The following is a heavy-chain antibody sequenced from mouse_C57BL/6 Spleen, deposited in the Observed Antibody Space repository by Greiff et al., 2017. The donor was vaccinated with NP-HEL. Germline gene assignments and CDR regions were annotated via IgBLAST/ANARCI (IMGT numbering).Heavy chain of an antibody. D-gene: IGHD2-5*01. CDR3: TLYSNYYYYAMDY. CDR1: GFNIKDDY. CDR2: IDPENGDT. V-gene: IGHV14-4*01. Sequence: VQLKESGAELVRPGASVKLSCTASGFNIKDDYMHWVKQRPEQGLEWIGWIDPENGDTEYASKFQGKATITADTSSNTAYLQLSSLTSEDTAVYYCTLYSNYYYYAMDYWGQGTSVTVSS. J-gene: IGHJ4*01.